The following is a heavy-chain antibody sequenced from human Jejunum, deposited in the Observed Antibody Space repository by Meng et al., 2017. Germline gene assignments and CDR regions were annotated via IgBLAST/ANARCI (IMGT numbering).Heavy chain of an antibody. V-gene: IGHV1-18*04. CDR3: ARDGVSYTMVRGPTY. CDR1: GYTFTNYY. J-gene: IGHJ4*02. Sequence: QGPLVQSGAAVKHPGASAKVSCKSSGYTFTNYYIHGVRQAPGQGLEWMGWISTYNGQTNLAQKFQDRVTMTTDTSTTTVYMELRSLRSDDTAAYYCARDGVSYTMVRGPTYWGQGTLVTVSS. D-gene: IGHD3-10*01. CDR2: ISTYNGQT.